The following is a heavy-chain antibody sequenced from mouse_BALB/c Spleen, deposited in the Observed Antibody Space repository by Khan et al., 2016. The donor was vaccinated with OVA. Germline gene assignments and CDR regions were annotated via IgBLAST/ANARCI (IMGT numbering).Heavy chain of an antibody. J-gene: IGHJ3*01. CDR2: IRYDGDS. CDR3: ARGGSSGPAWFAY. V-gene: IGHV3-6*02. D-gene: IGHD3-1*01. Sequence: VQLQESGPGLVKPSQSLSLTCSVTGYSITSGYFWNWIRQFPGNKLEWMGYIRYDGDSNYNPPLKNRISITRDTSKNQFFLKLNSVTPEDTATYYCARGGSSGPAWFAYWGQGTLVTVSA. CDR1: GYSITSGYF.